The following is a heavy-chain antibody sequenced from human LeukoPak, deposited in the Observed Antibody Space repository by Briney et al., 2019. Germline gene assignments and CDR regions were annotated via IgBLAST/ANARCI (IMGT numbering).Heavy chain of an antibody. CDR3: ARRRPYCSSTSCYSFDP. D-gene: IGHD2-2*01. CDR2: INPNSGGT. V-gene: IGHV1-2*02. Sequence: ASVKVSCKASGYTFTSNYMHWVRQAPGQGLEWMGWINPNSGGTNYAQKFQGRVTMTRDTSISTAYMELSRLRSDDTAVYYCARRRPYCSSTSCYSFDPWGQGTLVTVSS. CDR1: GYTFTSNY. J-gene: IGHJ5*02.